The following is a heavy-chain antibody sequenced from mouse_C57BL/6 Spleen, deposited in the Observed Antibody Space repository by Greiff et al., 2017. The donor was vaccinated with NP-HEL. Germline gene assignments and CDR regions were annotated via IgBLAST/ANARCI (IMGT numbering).Heavy chain of an antibody. CDR1: GYSITSGYD. CDR3: ARGRYLYAMDY. V-gene: IGHV3-1*01. J-gene: IGHJ4*01. D-gene: IGHD2-14*01. CDR2: ISYSGST. Sequence: VQLKQSGPGMVKPSQSLSLTCTVTGYSITSGYDWHWIRHFPGNKLEWMGYISYSGSTNYNPSLKSRISITHDTSKNHFFLKLNSVTTEDTATYYCARGRYLYAMDYWGQGTSVTGSS.